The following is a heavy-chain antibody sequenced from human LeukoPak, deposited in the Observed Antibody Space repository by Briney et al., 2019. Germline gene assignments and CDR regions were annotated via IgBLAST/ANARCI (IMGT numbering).Heavy chain of an antibody. CDR1: GFTFSSYT. D-gene: IGHD3-22*01. Sequence: GGSLRLSCAASGFTFSSYTMNWVRQAPGKGLEWVSSLSSSGSYIYFADSVKGRFTISRDNAQNSLFLQMNSLRAEDTAVYYCARGSSGYYYSLLGYWGQGTLVTVSS. J-gene: IGHJ4*02. CDR2: LSSSGSYI. V-gene: IGHV3-21*01. CDR3: ARGSSGYYYSLLGY.